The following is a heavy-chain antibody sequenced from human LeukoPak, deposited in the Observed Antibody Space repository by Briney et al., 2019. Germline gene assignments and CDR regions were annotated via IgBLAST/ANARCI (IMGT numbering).Heavy chain of an antibody. CDR3: PRVRSGDYFDY. CDR2: NYTSGST. V-gene: IGHV4-4*07. J-gene: IGHJ4*02. CDR1: AVSISSYY. Sequence: SPTLSPTRPVAAVSISSYYWSWTRQPAGKGLEWTGRNYTSGSTNYNPSLQSRPTIPVDTSKKKFSLKLNSVTATHTAVYYCPRVRSGDYFDYWGEGTLVSVS. D-gene: IGHD1-26*01.